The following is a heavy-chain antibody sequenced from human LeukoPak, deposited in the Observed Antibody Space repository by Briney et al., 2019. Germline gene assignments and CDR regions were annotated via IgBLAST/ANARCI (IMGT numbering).Heavy chain of an antibody. J-gene: IGHJ4*02. D-gene: IGHD4-23*01. V-gene: IGHV5-51*01. Sequence: EESLKISCKGSGYSFTTYWIGWVRQMPGKGLEWMGIIYPSDSDTKYSPSFQGQVTISADKSISTAYLQWTSLKASDTAMYYCAKLRWPQGDRSSFDFWGQGTLVTVSS. CDR3: AKLRWPQGDRSSFDF. CDR1: GYSFTTYW. CDR2: IYPSDSDT.